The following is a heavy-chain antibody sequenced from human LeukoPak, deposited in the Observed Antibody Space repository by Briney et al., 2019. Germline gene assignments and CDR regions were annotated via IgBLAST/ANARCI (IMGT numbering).Heavy chain of an antibody. Sequence: GGSLRLSCAASGFTFSSYAMNWVRQAPGKGLEWVSYINSISGEIWYADSVKGRFTISRDDAKNSLYLQMNSLRDEDTAVYYCARDHGYAFDYWGQGTLVTVSS. J-gene: IGHJ4*02. D-gene: IGHD5-12*01. CDR1: GFTFSSYA. CDR2: INSISGEI. CDR3: ARDHGYAFDY. V-gene: IGHV3-48*02.